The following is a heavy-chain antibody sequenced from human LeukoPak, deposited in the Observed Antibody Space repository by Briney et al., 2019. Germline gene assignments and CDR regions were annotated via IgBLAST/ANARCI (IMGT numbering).Heavy chain of an antibody. J-gene: IGHJ4*02. V-gene: IGHV3-21*01. CDR2: ISSGSTYT. CDR3: ARTGYGYNYFDY. D-gene: IGHD3-16*01. Sequence: GGSLRLSCAASGFTFSSYWMHWVRQAPGKGLEWVSSISSGSTYTYYADSVKGRFTISRDNAKNSLYLQMNSLRAEDTAVYYCARTGYGYNYFDYWGQGTLVTVSS. CDR1: GFTFSSYW.